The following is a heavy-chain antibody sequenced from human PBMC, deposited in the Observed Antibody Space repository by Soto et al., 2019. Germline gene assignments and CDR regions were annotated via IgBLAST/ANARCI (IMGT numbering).Heavy chain of an antibody. CDR3: ATGEDYGDGRYYFDY. V-gene: IGHV1-24*01. J-gene: IGHJ4*02. Sequence: GASVKVSCKVSGYTLTELSMHWVRQAPGKGLEWKGGFDPEDGETIYAQKFQGRVTMTEDTSTDTAYMELSRLRSEDTAVYYCATGEDYGDGRYYFDYWGQGTLVTVSS. CDR1: GYTLTELS. CDR2: FDPEDGET. D-gene: IGHD4-17*01.